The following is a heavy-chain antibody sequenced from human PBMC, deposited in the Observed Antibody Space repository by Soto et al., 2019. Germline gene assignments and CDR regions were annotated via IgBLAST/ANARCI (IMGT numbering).Heavy chain of an antibody. CDR2: ISKSGGGT. CDR3: AKTSSLFDY. D-gene: IGHD6-13*01. J-gene: IGHJ4*02. V-gene: IGHV3-23*01. CDR1: GFTFSNYA. Sequence: EVQLLESGGGLVQPGGSLRLSCAASGFTFSNYAMNWVRQAPGKGLEWVSSISKSGGGTYYADSVKGRFTISRDNSKNTLYLQMNSLKAEDTAVYSCAKTSSLFDYWGQGTLVTVSS.